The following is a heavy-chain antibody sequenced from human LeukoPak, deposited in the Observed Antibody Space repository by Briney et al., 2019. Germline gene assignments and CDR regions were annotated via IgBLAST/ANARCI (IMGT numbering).Heavy chain of an antibody. CDR1: GYTFTSYG. CDR2: ISAYNGNT. D-gene: IGHD3-22*01. CDR3: ALSNYYDSSGYPFWYYYYMDV. Sequence: AASVKVSCKASGYTFTSYGISWVRQAPGQGLEWMGWISAYNGNTNYAQKLQGRVTMTRDTSISTAYMELSRLRSDDTAVYYCALSNYYDSSGYPFWYYYYMDVWGKGTTVTISS. J-gene: IGHJ6*03. V-gene: IGHV1-18*01.